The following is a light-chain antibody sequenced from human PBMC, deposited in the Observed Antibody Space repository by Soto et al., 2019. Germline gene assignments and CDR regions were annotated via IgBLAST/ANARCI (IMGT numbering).Light chain of an antibody. CDR2: DAS. Sequence: IVMTHAPSTLSVSPGERATLSFMASQSVTSNKLAWYQQKPGQAPRLLIYDASTGATGIPARFSGSGSGTEFTLTISSLQSEDFAVYYCQQYNNWPRTFGQGTKVDIK. J-gene: IGKJ1*01. V-gene: IGKV3-15*01. CDR3: QQYNNWPRT. CDR1: QSVTSN.